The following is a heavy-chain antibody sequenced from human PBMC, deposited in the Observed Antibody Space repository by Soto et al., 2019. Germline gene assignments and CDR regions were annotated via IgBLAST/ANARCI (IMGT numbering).Heavy chain of an antibody. Sequence: PSETLSLTCTVSGGSISSGCYYWSWIRQHPGKGLEWIGYIYYSGSTYYNPSLKSRITINPDTSKNQFSLQLNSVTPEDTAVYYCARGGPALQTNWGQGTLVTISS. V-gene: IGHV4-31*03. CDR1: GGSISSGCYY. J-gene: IGHJ4*02. CDR2: IYYSGST. D-gene: IGHD3-10*01. CDR3: ARGGPALQTN.